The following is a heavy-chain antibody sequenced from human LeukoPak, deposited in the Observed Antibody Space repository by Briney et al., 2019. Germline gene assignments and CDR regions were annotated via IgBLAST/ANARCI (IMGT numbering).Heavy chain of an antibody. CDR3: ARDEWGDYYDSSGYYDY. V-gene: IGHV3-11*04. CDR2: ISSSGSTI. D-gene: IGHD3-22*01. CDR1: GFSFSNAW. J-gene: IGHJ4*02. Sequence: GGSLRLSCAASGFSFSNAWMSWVRQAPGKGLEWVSYISSSGSTIYYADSVKGRFTISRDNAKNSLYLQMNSLRAEDMAVYYCARDEWGDYYDSSGYYDYWGQGTLVTVSS.